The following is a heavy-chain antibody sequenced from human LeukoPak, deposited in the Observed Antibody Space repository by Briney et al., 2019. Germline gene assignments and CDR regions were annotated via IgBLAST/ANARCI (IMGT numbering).Heavy chain of an antibody. V-gene: IGHV3-30-3*01. Sequence: PGRSLRLSCAASGFTFSSYAMHWVRQAPGKGLEWVAVISYDGSHKYYADSVKGRFTISRDNSKNTLYLQMNSLRAEDTAVYYCARAERWDTELDYWGQGTLVTVSS. CDR1: GFTFSSYA. J-gene: IGHJ4*02. CDR2: ISYDGSHK. D-gene: IGHD1-26*01. CDR3: ARAERWDTELDY.